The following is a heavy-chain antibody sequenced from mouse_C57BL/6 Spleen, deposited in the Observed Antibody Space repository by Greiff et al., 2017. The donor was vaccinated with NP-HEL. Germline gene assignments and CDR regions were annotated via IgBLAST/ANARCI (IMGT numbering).Heavy chain of an antibody. CDR2: INPNYGTT. Sequence: VQLQQSGPELVKPGASVKISCKASGYSFTDYNMNWVKQSNGKSLEWIGVINPNYGTTSYNQKFKGKATLTVDQSSSTAYMQLNILTSEDSAVYYCASPAYYSNSFYAMDYWGQGTSVTVSS. V-gene: IGHV1-39*01. D-gene: IGHD2-5*01. CDR1: GYSFTDYN. J-gene: IGHJ4*01. CDR3: ASPAYYSNSFYAMDY.